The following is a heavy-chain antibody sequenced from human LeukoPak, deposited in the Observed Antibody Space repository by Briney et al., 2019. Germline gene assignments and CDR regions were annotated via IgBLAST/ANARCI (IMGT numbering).Heavy chain of an antibody. J-gene: IGHJ4*02. Sequence: KTSETLSLTCTVSGGSISSYYWSWIRQPPGKGLEWIGYIYYSGSTNYNPSPKSRVTISVDTSKNQFSLKLSSVTAADTAVYYCARHLGGYSYGYYFDYWGQGTLVTVSS. CDR2: IYYSGST. D-gene: IGHD5-18*01. V-gene: IGHV4-59*08. CDR1: GGSISSYY. CDR3: ARHLGGYSYGYYFDY.